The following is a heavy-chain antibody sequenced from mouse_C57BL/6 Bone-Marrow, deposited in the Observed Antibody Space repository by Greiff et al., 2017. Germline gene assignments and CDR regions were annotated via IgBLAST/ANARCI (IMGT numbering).Heavy chain of an antibody. CDR1: GYAFSSSW. D-gene: IGHD2-1*01. J-gene: IGHJ1*03. Sequence: VQLQQSGPELVKPGASVKISCKASGYAFSSSWMNWVKQRPGKGLEWIGRIYPGDGDTNYNGKFKGKATLTADKSSSTAYMQLSSLTSEDSAVYFCARIYYGNYDWYFDVWGTGTTVTVSS. CDR3: ARIYYGNYDWYFDV. V-gene: IGHV1-82*01. CDR2: IYPGDGDT.